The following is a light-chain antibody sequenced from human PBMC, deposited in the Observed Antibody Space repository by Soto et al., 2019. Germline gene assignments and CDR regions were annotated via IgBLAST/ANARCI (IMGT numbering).Light chain of an antibody. CDR3: KHHNSYSQT. V-gene: IGKV1-5*01. J-gene: IGKJ1*01. CDR2: GAS. Sequence: DIQMTHSPPTLSASVGDRVTITCRASQSIRHYLGWYQQMPGKAPKLLIYGASTLQSGGPSRFSGSGSGTEFPLTISRLQPHDLGTYFCKHHNSYSQTFGQGTKLDIK. CDR1: QSIRHY.